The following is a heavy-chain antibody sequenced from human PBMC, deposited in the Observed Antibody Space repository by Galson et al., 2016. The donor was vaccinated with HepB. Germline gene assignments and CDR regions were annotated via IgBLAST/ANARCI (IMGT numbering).Heavy chain of an antibody. J-gene: IGHJ4*02. CDR1: GFRFSEHY. CDR2: TRNKVNSYTT. CDR3: ARESGFDWFVDY. D-gene: IGHD3-9*01. Sequence: SLRLSCAASGFRFSEHYMDWVRQAPGKGLEWVGRTRNKVNSYTTEYAASVKGRFTISRDDSKNSLYLQMNSLGDEDTAMYYCARESGFDWFVDYWGQGTLVTVSS. V-gene: IGHV3-72*01.